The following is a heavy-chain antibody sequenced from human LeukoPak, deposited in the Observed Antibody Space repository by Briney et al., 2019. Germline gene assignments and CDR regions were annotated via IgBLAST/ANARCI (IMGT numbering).Heavy chain of an antibody. D-gene: IGHD1-1*01. Sequence: SVKITCKACGGTFSSYAISWVRQAPGQGLEWLGGIIPIFGTANYAQKFQGRVTITEDESTSTAYMELSSLRSEDTAVYYCARDDRTTGTTWPTGVDVWGQGTTVTVSS. CDR2: IIPIFGTA. CDR1: GGTFSSYA. CDR3: ARDDRTTGTTWPTGVDV. V-gene: IGHV1-69*13. J-gene: IGHJ6*02.